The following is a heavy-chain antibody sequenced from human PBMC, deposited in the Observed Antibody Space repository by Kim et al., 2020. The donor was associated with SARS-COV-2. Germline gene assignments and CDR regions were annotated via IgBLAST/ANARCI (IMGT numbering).Heavy chain of an antibody. J-gene: IGHJ4*02. CDR2: INPSGGHT. CDR3: ARAVRGTAYNRGFDY. V-gene: IGHV1-46*01. Sequence: ASVKVSCKASGYTFTSYYIHWVRQAPGQGLEWVGIINPSGGHTNFAQNFRGRVTVTSDTSTRTVYMELNSLRSEDTAVYYCARAVRGTAYNRGFDYWGQGTLVTVSS. D-gene: IGHD3-9*01. CDR1: GYTFTSYY.